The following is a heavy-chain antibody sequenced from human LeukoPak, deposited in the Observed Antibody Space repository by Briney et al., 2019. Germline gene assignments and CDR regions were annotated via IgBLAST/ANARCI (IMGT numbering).Heavy chain of an antibody. D-gene: IGHD3-9*01. CDR3: TQKRAYDILTGYHKNYFDY. CDR1: GYTFTSYG. Sequence: ASVKVSCKASGYTFTSYGISWVRQAPGQGLEWLGWISAYNGNTNYAQKLHGRVTMTTDTSTSTAYMELRSLRSDDTAVYFCTQKRAYDILTGYHKNYFDYWGQGTLVTVSS. V-gene: IGHV1-18*01. CDR2: ISAYNGNT. J-gene: IGHJ4*02.